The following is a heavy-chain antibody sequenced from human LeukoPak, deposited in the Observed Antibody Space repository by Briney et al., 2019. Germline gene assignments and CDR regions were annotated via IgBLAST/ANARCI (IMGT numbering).Heavy chain of an antibody. CDR2: VHPDNGNT. J-gene: IGHJ5*02. CDR3: ATGPRNDP. CDR1: GYSFTKWE. V-gene: IGHV1-8*01. Sequence: ASVKVSCKTSGYSFTKWEINWVRQAAGQGLEWLGWVHPDNGNTYCAQRFRGRVTMSRDTSTTTAYMELSGLRSNDTAVYFCATGPRNDPWGQGTLVTVSS. D-gene: IGHD1-14*01.